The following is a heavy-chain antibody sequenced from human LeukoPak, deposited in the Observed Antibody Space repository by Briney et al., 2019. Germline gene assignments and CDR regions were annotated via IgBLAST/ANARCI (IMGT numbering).Heavy chain of an antibody. D-gene: IGHD3-9*01. Sequence: SETLSLTCTVSGGSISSYYWSWIRQPAGKGLEWIGRFYTSGSTKYNPSLKSRVTMSEDTSKNQFSLNLSSVTAADTAVYYCARTYYDILTGYNPYFDYWGQGILVTVSS. CDR1: GGSISSYY. V-gene: IGHV4-4*07. CDR3: ARTYYDILTGYNPYFDY. CDR2: FYTSGST. J-gene: IGHJ4*02.